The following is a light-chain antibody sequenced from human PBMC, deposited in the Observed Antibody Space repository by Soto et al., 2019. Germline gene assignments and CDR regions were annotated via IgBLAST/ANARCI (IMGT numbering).Light chain of an antibody. Sequence: EIVLTQSPGTLSLSPGERATLSCRASQSINSRYLAWYPQKPGQAPRLLIYGASSRATGIPDRFSGSGSGTDFTLTISRLEPEDFAVYYCQQFGSSPGFTFGPETKVDIK. J-gene: IGKJ3*01. V-gene: IGKV3-20*01. CDR1: QSINSRY. CDR3: QQFGSSPGFT. CDR2: GAS.